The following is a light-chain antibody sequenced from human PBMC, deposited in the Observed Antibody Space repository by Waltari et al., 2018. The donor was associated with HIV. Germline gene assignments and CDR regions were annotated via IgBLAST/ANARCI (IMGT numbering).Light chain of an antibody. V-gene: IGLV2-14*01. CDR1: SSDVGGYNY. CDR2: EVS. J-gene: IGLJ1*01. Sequence: QSALTQPASVSGSPGQSITISCTGTSSDVGGYNYVSWYQQHPGKAPKLMIYEVSNRPSGVANRFSGSMSGNTASLTISGLQAEDEADYYCSSYRSSSTREVFGTGTKVTVL. CDR3: SSYRSSSTREV.